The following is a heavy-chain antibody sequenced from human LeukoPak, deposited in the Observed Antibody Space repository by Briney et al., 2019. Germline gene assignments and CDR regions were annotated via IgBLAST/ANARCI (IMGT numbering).Heavy chain of an antibody. D-gene: IGHD3-3*01. J-gene: IGHJ4*02. CDR1: AFTFSSYN. V-gene: IGHV3-21*01. CDR3: ARDLRFWSGYYYF. Sequence: GGSLRLSCAASAFTFSSYNMNWVRQAPGKGLEWVSSISSSSSYIYYADSVKGRFTISRDNAKNPLYLQMNSLRAEDTAVYYCARDLRFWSGYYYFWGQGTLVTVSP. CDR2: ISSSSSYI.